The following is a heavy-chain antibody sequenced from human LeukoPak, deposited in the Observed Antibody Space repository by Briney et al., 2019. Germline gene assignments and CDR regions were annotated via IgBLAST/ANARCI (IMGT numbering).Heavy chain of an antibody. J-gene: IGHJ6*04. Sequence: GGSLRLSCAASGFNVSSNYMNWVRQAPGTGLEWVSVIYSGGSTYYADSVKGRFTISRDNAKNSLYLQMNSLRAEDTAVYYCAELGITMIGGVWGKGTTVTISS. D-gene: IGHD3-10*02. CDR2: IYSGGST. V-gene: IGHV3-66*01. CDR3: AELGITMIGGV. CDR1: GFNVSSNY.